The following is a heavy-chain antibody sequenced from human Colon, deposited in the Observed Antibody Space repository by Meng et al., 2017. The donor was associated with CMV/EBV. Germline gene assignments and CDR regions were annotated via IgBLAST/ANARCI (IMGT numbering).Heavy chain of an antibody. V-gene: IGHV4-4*07. J-gene: IGHJ4*02. Sequence: HVQLRETGPGLVKPSGTLFLTCPVSGASTTSYYWSWIRQPAGKGLEWIGRVYISGNTNYNPSLKSRVTMSIDTSKNQLSLNIRSVTAADTAVYYCARDSNLSGLAYWGQGTLVTVSS. CDR3: ARDSNLSGLAY. CDR1: GASTTSYY. CDR2: VYISGNT. D-gene: IGHD3-10*01.